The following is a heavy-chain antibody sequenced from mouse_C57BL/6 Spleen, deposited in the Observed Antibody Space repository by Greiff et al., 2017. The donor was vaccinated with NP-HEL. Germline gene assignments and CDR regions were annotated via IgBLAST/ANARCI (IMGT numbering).Heavy chain of an antibody. J-gene: IGHJ2*01. Sequence: VKLVESGPGLVQPSQSLSITCTVSGFSLTSYGVHWVRQSPGKGLEWLGVIWSGGSTDYNAAFISRLSISKDNSKSQVFFKMNSLQADDTAIYYCARNDYYGSSYDLDYWGQGTTLTVSS. CDR1: GFSLTSYG. CDR2: IWSGGST. CDR3: ARNDYYGSSYDLDY. D-gene: IGHD1-1*01. V-gene: IGHV2-2*01.